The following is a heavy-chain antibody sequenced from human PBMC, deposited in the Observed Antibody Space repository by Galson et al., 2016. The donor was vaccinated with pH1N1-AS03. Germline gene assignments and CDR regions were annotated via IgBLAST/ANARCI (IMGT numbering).Heavy chain of an antibody. V-gene: IGHV4-61*02. CDR3: ARDLGAAGPEDS. CDR1: GDSINSGNYS. CDR2: IHSSGST. Sequence: TLSLPCTVSGDSINSGNYSWSWIRQPAGKGLEWIGRIHSSGSTDYNSSLKSRVTISVDTSNNEFSLKLSSVTAADTAVYYCARDLGAAGPEDSWGPGTLVTISS. D-gene: IGHD6-13*01. J-gene: IGHJ4*02.